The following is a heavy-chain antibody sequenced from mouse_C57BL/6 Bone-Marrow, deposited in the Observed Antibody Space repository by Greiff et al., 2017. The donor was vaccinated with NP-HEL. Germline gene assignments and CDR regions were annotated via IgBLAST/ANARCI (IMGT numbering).Heavy chain of an antibody. CDR1: GYTFTSYW. CDR2: IDPNSGGT. V-gene: IGHV1-72*01. Sequence: QVQLKQPGAELVKPGASVKLSCKASGYTFTSYWMHWVKQRPGRGLEWIGRIDPNSGGTKYNEKFKSKATLTVDKPSSTAYMQLSSLTSEDSAVYYCARDYDYFLYAMDYWGQGTSVTVSS. J-gene: IGHJ4*01. CDR3: ARDYDYFLYAMDY. D-gene: IGHD2-4*01.